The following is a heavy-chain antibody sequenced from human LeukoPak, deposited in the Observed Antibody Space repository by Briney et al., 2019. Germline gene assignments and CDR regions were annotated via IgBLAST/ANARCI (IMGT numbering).Heavy chain of an antibody. CDR3: ARVDGYCSSTSCYWPNAFDI. CDR2: INPNSGGT. CDR1: GYTFTGYY. J-gene: IGHJ3*02. D-gene: IGHD2-2*01. Sequence: ASVKVSCKASGYTFTGYYMHWVRQAPGQGLEWMGWINPNSGGTNYAQKFQGRVTMTRDTSISTAYMELSRLRSDDTAVYYCARVDGYCSSTSCYWPNAFDIWGQGTMVTVSS. V-gene: IGHV1-2*02.